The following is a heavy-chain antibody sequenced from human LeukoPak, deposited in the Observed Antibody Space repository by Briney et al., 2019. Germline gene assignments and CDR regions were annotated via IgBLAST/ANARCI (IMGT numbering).Heavy chain of an antibody. Sequence: GGSLRLSCAACGFTFSSYAMNWVRQAPGKGLEWVSSISDSSAYIYYAASVKGRHTISRENAKNSLYLQMNSLRAEDTAVYYCARDFSETLGVWCQGTLVTVSS. CDR1: GFTFSSYA. V-gene: IGHV3-21*01. CDR3: ARDFSETLGV. J-gene: IGHJ4*02. D-gene: IGHD3-10*01. CDR2: ISDSSAYI.